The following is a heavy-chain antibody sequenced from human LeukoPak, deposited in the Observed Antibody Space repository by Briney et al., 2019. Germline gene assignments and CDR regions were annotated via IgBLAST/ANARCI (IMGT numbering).Heavy chain of an antibody. CDR2: IYYTRST. Sequence: SETLSLTCSVSGGSISSSSYSWGSIRQPPGRGLEWIGNIYYTRSTYYRPSLKSRLTVSVVRSKNKFSLKLSSVTAADTAVYYCARYRYCGSSSCPGKGRYFDLWGRGTLVTVSS. J-gene: IGHJ2*01. CDR3: ARYRYCGSSSCPGKGRYFDL. CDR1: GGSISSSSYS. D-gene: IGHD2-2*01. V-gene: IGHV4-39*01.